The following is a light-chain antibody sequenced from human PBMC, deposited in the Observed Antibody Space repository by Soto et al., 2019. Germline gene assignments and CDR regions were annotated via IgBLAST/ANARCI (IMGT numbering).Light chain of an antibody. Sequence: DIQMTQSPSSLSASVGDRVTITCRASQSISSCLNWYQQKPEKAPKVLIYAASSLQSGDPSRFSGSGSGTDFTLTISRLQPENLASYYCQQSYSTPTFGQGTKVEIK. CDR2: AAS. V-gene: IGKV1-39*01. CDR1: QSISSC. CDR3: QQSYSTPT. J-gene: IGKJ1*01.